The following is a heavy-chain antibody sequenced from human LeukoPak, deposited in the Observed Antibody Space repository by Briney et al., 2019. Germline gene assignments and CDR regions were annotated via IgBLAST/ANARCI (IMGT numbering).Heavy chain of an antibody. CDR3: ARDRGAYCGGDCYLGFDY. Sequence: GGSLRLSCAASGFTFSSYTMNWVRKAPGKGLEWVSSIAGSSGYISYADSVKGRFTISRDNAKKSLYLQMTSLTAEDTAVYYCARDRGAYCGGDCYLGFDYWGRGTLVTVSS. CDR1: GFTFSSYT. J-gene: IGHJ4*01. D-gene: IGHD2-21*02. V-gene: IGHV3-21*01. CDR2: IAGSSGYI.